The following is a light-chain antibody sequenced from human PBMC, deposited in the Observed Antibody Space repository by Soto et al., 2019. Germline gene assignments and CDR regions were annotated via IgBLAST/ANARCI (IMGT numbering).Light chain of an antibody. CDR1: SSDVGGYNY. V-gene: IGLV2-14*01. CDR3: SSYTSSSTYV. J-gene: IGLJ1*01. Sequence: QSALTQPASVSGXPGQSITIXCTGTSSDVGGYNYVSWYQQHPGKAPKLMIYDVSNRPSGVSNRFSGSKSGNTASLTISGLQAEDGADYYCSSYTSSSTYVFGTGTKVTVL. CDR2: DVS.